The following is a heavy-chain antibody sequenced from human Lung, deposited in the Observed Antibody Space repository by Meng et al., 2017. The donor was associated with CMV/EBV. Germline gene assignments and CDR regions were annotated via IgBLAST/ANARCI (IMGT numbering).Heavy chain of an antibody. Sequence: VGLRGSGAGRVKPSGTLALACAVSGDAITNHKWWAWVRQPPGKGLEWIGEIPHRGSSAYNPSLKSRVSMSIDKSKNQFSLKLTSVTAADTAVYHCLRRSGGSVWGQGTLVTVSS. J-gene: IGHJ1*01. CDR3: LRRSGGSV. D-gene: IGHD3-10*01. V-gene: IGHV4-4*02. CDR1: GDAITNHKW. CDR2: IPHRGSS.